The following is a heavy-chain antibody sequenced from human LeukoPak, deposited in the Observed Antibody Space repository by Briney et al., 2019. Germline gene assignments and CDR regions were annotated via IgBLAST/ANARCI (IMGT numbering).Heavy chain of an antibody. J-gene: IGHJ4*02. Sequence: GGSLRLSCAASGFTFSSYSMNWVRQAPGKGLEWVSSISSSSSYIYYADSVKGRFTISRDNAKNSLYLQMNSLRAEDTAVYYCARQIFTWRAFDYWGQGTLVTVSS. V-gene: IGHV3-21*01. D-gene: IGHD3-16*01. CDR3: ARQIFTWRAFDY. CDR2: ISSSSSYI. CDR1: GFTFSSYS.